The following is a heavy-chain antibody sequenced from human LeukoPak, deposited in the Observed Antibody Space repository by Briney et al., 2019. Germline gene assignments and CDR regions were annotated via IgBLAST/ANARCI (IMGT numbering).Heavy chain of an antibody. J-gene: IGHJ6*02. CDR3: AKNGYCSGGSCYDYYYGMDV. Sequence: GGSLRLSCAASGLTSSSYGMHWVRQAPGKGLEWVAVISYDGSNKYYADSVKGRFTISRDNSKNTLYLQMDSLRAEDTAVYYCAKNGYCSGGSCYDYYYGMDVWGQGTTVTVSS. CDR1: GLTSSSYG. D-gene: IGHD2-15*01. CDR2: ISYDGSNK. V-gene: IGHV3-30*18.